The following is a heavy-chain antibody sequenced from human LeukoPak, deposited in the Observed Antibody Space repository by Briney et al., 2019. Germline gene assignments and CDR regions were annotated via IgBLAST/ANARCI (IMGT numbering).Heavy chain of an antibody. J-gene: IGHJ4*02. Sequence: ASVKVSCKASGYTFTSYAMNWVRQAPGQGLEWMGWINTDTGNPTYAQGFTGRFVFSLDTSVSTAYLQISSLKAEDTAVYYCARDPLPDYYGSGSYFHRYFESDYWGQGTLVTVSS. CDR3: ARDPLPDYYGSGSYFHRYFESDY. CDR1: GYTFTSYA. V-gene: IGHV7-4-1*02. CDR2: INTDTGNP. D-gene: IGHD3-10*01.